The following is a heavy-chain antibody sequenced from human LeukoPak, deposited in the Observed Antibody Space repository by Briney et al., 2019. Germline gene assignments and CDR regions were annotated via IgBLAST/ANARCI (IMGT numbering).Heavy chain of an antibody. D-gene: IGHD2-2*01. J-gene: IGHJ4*02. CDR3: AKALGYCSSTSCDADDY. V-gene: IGHV3-23*01. Sequence: PGGSLRLSCAASGFTFSSYAMSWVRQAPGKGLEWVSAISGSGGSTYYADSVKGRFTIPRDNSKNTLYLQMNSLRAEDTAVYYCAKALGYCSSTSCDADDYWGQGTLVTVSS. CDR1: GFTFSSYA. CDR2: ISGSGGST.